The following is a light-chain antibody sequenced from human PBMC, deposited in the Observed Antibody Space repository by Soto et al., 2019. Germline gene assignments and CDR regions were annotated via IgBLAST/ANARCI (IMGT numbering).Light chain of an antibody. J-gene: IGLJ1*01. Sequence: QSVLTQPPSVSGAPGQRVTISCTGSSSNIGAGYDVHWYQQLPGTAPKLLIYGNSNRPSGVPDRFSGSKSGTSASLAITGLQAEDEADYYCAAWDDSLRGYVFGNGTKVTVL. CDR2: GNS. CDR3: AAWDDSLRGYV. V-gene: IGLV1-40*01. CDR1: SSNIGAGYD.